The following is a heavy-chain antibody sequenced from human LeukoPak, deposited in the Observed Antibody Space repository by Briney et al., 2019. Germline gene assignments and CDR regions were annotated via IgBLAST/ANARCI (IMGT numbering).Heavy chain of an antibody. V-gene: IGHV4-59*08. J-gene: IGHJ4*02. CDR1: GGSISSYY. CDR2: IYYSGST. D-gene: IGHD2/OR15-2a*01. CDR3: AGHHPRNTVDF. Sequence: KASETLSLTCTVSGGSISSYYWSWIRQPPGKGLEWIGYIYYSGSTNYNPSLKSRVTISVDTSKNQFSLKLSSVTAADTAVYYCAGHHPRNTVDFWGQGILVTVSS.